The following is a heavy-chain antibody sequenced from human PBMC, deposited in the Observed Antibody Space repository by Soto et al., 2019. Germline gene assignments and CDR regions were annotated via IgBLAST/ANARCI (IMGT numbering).Heavy chain of an antibody. V-gene: IGHV5-51*01. D-gene: IGHD6-6*01. CDR3: ARQMYSSSSDYYYYGMDV. CDR2: IYPGDSDT. Sequence: GESLKISCKGSGYSFTSYWIGWVRQMPGKGLEWMGIIYPGDSDTRYSPSFQGQVTISADKSISTAYLQWSSLKASDTAMYYCARQMYSSSSDYYYYGMDVWGQGTTVTV. J-gene: IGHJ6*02. CDR1: GYSFTSYW.